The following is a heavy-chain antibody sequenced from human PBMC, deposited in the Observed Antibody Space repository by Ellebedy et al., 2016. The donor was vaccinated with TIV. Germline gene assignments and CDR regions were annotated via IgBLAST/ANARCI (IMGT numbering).Heavy chain of an antibody. Sequence: ASVKVSXXASGYTFTDYYIHWMRQAPGQGLEWMGIINPNDGTTSYAQKFQDRVTMTTDPSTSTAYMELRSLTSDDTALYYCARADELPFWGQGTRVTVSS. V-gene: IGHV1-46*01. J-gene: IGHJ4*02. CDR3: ARADELPF. CDR2: INPNDGTT. D-gene: IGHD1-7*01. CDR1: GYTFTDYY.